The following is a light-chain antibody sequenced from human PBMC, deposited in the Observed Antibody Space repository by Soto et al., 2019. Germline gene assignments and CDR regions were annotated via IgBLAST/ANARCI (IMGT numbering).Light chain of an antibody. J-gene: IGKJ1*01. CDR2: AAS. CDR3: QHYGRSPT. Sequence: EIVLTHSPGTLSLSPGERATLSCRASQSVTTSFLAWYQQKPGQAPRLLIYAASSRATGIPDRSSGSGSGTDFTLTISRLEPEDFAVYYCQHYGRSPTFGQGTKVEIK. CDR1: QSVTTSF. V-gene: IGKV3-20*01.